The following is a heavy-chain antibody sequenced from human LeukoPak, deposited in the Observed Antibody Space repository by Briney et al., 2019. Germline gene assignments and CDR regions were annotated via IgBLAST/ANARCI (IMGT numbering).Heavy chain of an antibody. J-gene: IGHJ3*02. Sequence: PGGSLRLSCAASGFTFSSYAMSGVRQAPGKGLEWVSAISGSGGSTYYADSVKGRFTISRDNSKNTLYLQMNSLRAEDTAVYYCARVSASSRSGYAFDIWGQGTMVTVSS. CDR1: GFTFSSYA. V-gene: IGHV3-23*01. D-gene: IGHD2-2*01. CDR2: ISGSGGST. CDR3: ARVSASSRSGYAFDI.